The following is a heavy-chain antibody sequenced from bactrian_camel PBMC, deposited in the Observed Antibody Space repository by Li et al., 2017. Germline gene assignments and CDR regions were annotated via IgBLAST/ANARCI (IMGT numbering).Heavy chain of an antibody. J-gene: IGHJ7*01. CDR1: GYGDSRNSC. CDR2: IRSDSGAT. D-gene: IGHD3*01. V-gene: IGHV3S54*01. Sequence: HVQLVESGGGSVQAGGSVTLSCVRSGYGDSRNSCMGWFRQAPGAEREGIAVIRSDSGATFYADSVKDRFTISLHDTKNTMALQMNDLKTEDTAMYYCVRAVRLATIMDVAWGAMDTWGKGTQVTVS.